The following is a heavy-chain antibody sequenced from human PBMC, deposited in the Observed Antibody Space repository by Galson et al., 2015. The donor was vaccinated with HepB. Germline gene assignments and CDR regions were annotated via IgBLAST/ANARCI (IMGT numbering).Heavy chain of an antibody. J-gene: IGHJ1*01. CDR3: AVKKGYSYGFDW. CDR1: GFTFHDYA. D-gene: IGHD5-18*01. Sequence: SLRLSCAASGFTFHDYAMSWVRQAPGKGLEWVSGISASGGATYFADSLNGRFTISRDNYKNILNLQMNSLRADDTAIYYCAVKKGYSYGFDWWGQGTLVTVSS. V-gene: IGHV3-23*01. CDR2: ISASGGAT.